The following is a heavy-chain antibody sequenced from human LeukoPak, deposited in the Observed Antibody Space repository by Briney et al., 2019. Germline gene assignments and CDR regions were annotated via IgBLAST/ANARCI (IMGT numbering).Heavy chain of an antibody. CDR3: ARERSSNYDSSGYYYYYGMDV. Sequence: SETLSLTCTVSGGSISSGGYYWSWIRQHPGKGLEWIGYIYYSGSTYYNPSLKSRVTISVDTSKNQFSLKLSSVTAADTAVYYCARERSSNYDSSGYYYYYGMDVWGQGTTVTVSS. J-gene: IGHJ6*02. CDR1: GGSISSGGYY. D-gene: IGHD3-22*01. V-gene: IGHV4-31*03. CDR2: IYYSGST.